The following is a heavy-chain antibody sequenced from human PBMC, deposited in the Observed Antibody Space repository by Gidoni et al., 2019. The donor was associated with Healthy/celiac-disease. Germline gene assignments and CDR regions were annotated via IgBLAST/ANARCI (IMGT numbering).Heavy chain of an antibody. CDR1: GGSISSSSYY. CDR2: IYYSGST. Sequence: QLQLQASGPGLVTPSATLSLTCTVSGGSISSSSYYWGWLRQPPGKGLEWIGSIYYSGSTYYNPSLKSRVTISVDTSKNQFSLKLSSVTAADTTVYYCARDTGIAAAGTFWGQGTLVTVSS. CDR3: ARDTGIAAAGTF. J-gene: IGHJ4*02. D-gene: IGHD6-13*01. V-gene: IGHV4-39*07.